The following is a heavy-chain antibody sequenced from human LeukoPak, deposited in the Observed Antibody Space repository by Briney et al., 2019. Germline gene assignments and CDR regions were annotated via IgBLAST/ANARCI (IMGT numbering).Heavy chain of an antibody. Sequence: SVKVSCKASGGPFRDFAFNWVRQVPGQGLEWMGGIVPVFGTTKYAQRFQGRVKMTADESTTTAYMELSGLTSEDTAVYYCAREDYGDAGWFDLWGQGTLVTVSS. D-gene: IGHD4-17*01. CDR1: GGPFRDFA. V-gene: IGHV1-69*13. J-gene: IGHJ5*02. CDR2: IVPVFGTT. CDR3: AREDYGDAGWFDL.